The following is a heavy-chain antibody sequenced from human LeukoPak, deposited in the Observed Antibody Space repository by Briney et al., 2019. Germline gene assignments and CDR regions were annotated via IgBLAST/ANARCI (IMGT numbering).Heavy chain of an antibody. Sequence: ASVKVSCKASGYTFTGYYMHWVRQAPGQGLEWMGWINPNSGGTNYAQMFQGRVTMTRDTSISTAYMELSRLRSDDTAVYYCARVWISDSSGYFWFDPWGQGTLVTVSS. D-gene: IGHD3-22*01. CDR2: INPNSGGT. CDR3: ARVWISDSSGYFWFDP. J-gene: IGHJ5*02. V-gene: IGHV1-2*02. CDR1: GYTFTGYY.